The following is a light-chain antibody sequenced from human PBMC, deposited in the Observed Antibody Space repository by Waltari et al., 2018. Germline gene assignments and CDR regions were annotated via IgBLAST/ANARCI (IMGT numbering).Light chain of an antibody. CDR3: GTWDSSLSAVV. Sequence: QSVFTQPPSVSAAPGQTVTLSCSGSSSNIGNNYVSWYQQLPGTAPKLLIYDNNKRPSGIPDRFSGSKSGTSATLGITGLQTGDEADYYCGTWDSSLSAVVFGGGTKLTVL. V-gene: IGLV1-51*01. CDR1: SSNIGNNY. J-gene: IGLJ2*01. CDR2: DNN.